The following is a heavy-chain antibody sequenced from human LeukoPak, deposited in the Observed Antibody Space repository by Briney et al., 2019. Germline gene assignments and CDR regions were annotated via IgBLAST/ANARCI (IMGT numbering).Heavy chain of an antibody. V-gene: IGHV3-48*03. D-gene: IGHD3-10*02. Sequence: GGSLRLSCAASGFTFSSYEMNWVRQAPGKGLEWVSYISSSGSTIYYADSVKARFTISRDNAKNSLYLQMNSLRAEDTAVYYCAELGITMIGGVWGKGTTVTISS. CDR1: GFTFSSYE. CDR3: AELGITMIGGV. J-gene: IGHJ6*04. CDR2: ISSSGSTI.